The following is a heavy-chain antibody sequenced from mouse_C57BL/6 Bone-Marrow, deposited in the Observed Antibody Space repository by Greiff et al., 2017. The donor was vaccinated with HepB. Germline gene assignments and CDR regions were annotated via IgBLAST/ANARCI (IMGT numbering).Heavy chain of an antibody. J-gene: IGHJ4*01. CDR2: ISSGSSYT. CDR3: ARTYGNYAMDY. CDR1: GFTFSSYG. D-gene: IGHD2-1*01. Sequence: EVQGVESGGDLVKPGGSLKLSCAASGFTFSSYGMSWVRQTPDKRLEWVATISSGSSYTYYPDSVKGRFTITRANAKNTLYLQMSSLKSEDTAMYYCARTYGNYAMDYWGQGTSVTVSS. V-gene: IGHV5-6*01.